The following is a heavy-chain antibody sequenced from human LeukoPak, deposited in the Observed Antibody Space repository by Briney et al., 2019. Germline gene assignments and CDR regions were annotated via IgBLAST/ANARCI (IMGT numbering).Heavy chain of an antibody. D-gene: IGHD6-13*01. J-gene: IGHJ4*02. CDR2: SAYGGSI. V-gene: IGHV3-23*01. Sequence: GGSLRLSCAAPGITFSNYDITWVRQAPGRGLEYVSCSAYGGSIHYADSVKGRFTISRDNSKNTVYLQMTNLRAEDTARYHCANHPGRSEYRSNWYVSYFDSWGKGALVTVSS. CDR1: GITFSNYD. CDR3: ANHPGRSEYRSNWYVSYFDS.